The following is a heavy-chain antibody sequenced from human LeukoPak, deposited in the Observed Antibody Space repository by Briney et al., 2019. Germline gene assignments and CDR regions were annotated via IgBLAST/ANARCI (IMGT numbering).Heavy chain of an antibody. CDR1: GFTFSSYG. CDR3: ARDHSGSYAFDI. CDR2: IRYDGSNK. Sequence: GGSLRLSCAASGFTFSSYGMHWVRQAPGKGLEWVAFIRYDGSNKYYADSVKGRFTISRDNAKNSLYLQMNSLRAEDTAVYYCARDHSGSYAFDIWGQGAMVTVSP. V-gene: IGHV3-30*02. D-gene: IGHD1-26*01. J-gene: IGHJ3*02.